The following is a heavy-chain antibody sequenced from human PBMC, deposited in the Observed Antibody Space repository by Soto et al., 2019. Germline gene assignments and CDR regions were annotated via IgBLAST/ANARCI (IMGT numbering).Heavy chain of an antibody. CDR1: GFTLSTYS. CDR3: ARGFDLQYGMDV. CDR2: ISGSSNTI. V-gene: IGHV3-48*02. J-gene: IGHJ6*02. D-gene: IGHD3-10*01. Sequence: EVQLVESGGGLIQRGGSLRLSCAASGFTLSTYSLNWVRQAPRKGLERLSYISGSSNTIYYADSVKGRFTISRDNAKNSLYLQMNSLRDEDTAVYFCARGFDLQYGMDVWGQGTTVTVSS.